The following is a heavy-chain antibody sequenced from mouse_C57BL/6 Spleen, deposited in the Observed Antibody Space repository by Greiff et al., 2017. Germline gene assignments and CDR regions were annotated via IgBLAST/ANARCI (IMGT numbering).Heavy chain of an antibody. V-gene: IGHV1-53*01. Sequence: QVQLKQPGTELVKPGASVKLSCKASGYTFTSYWMHWVKQRPGQGLEWIGNINPSNGGTNYNEKFKSKATLTVDKSSSTAYMQLSSLTSEDSAVYYCATLGYGNYDADYWGQGTTLTVSS. CDR2: INPSNGGT. CDR1: GYTFTSYW. CDR3: ATLGYGNYDADY. J-gene: IGHJ2*01. D-gene: IGHD2-1*01.